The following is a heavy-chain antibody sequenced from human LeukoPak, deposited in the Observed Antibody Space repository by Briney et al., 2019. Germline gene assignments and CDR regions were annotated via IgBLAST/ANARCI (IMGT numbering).Heavy chain of an antibody. CDR3: ARAREYYYDSSGYAFDY. CDR2: IIPILGIA. J-gene: IGHJ4*02. D-gene: IGHD3-22*01. Sequence: SVKVSCKASGGTFSSYAISWVRQAPGQGLEWMGRIIPILGIANYAQKFQGRVTITADKSTSTAYMELSSLRSEDTAVYYCARAREYYYDSSGYAFDYWGQGTLVTASS. V-gene: IGHV1-69*04. CDR1: GGTFSSYA.